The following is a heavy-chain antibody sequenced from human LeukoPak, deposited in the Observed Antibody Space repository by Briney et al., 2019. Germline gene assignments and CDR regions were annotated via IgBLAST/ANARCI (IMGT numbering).Heavy chain of an antibody. CDR3: ARRGFAYDYVWGSYRQPFDY. J-gene: IGHJ4*02. CDR2: INHSGST. D-gene: IGHD3-16*02. V-gene: IGHV4-34*01. Sequence: SETLSLTCAVYGGSFSGYYWSWIRQPPGKGLEWIGEINHSGSTNYNPSLKSRVTISVDTSKNQFSLKLSSVTAADTAVYYCARRGFAYDYVWGSYRQPFDYWGQGTLVAVSS. CDR1: GGSFSGYY.